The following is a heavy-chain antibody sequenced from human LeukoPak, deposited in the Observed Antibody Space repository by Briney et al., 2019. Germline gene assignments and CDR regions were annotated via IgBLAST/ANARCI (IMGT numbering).Heavy chain of an antibody. D-gene: IGHD3-22*01. CDR2: ITSSGGGT. V-gene: IGHV3-23*01. CDR3: AKDRPNYYGSNGHYYRRDGDY. CDR1: GFTFSIYA. Sequence: GGSLRLSCAASGFTFSIYAMSWVRQAPGKGLQWVSSITSSGGGTYYADSVKGRVTISTDKSENMLYLQMNSLRVEDTAVYFCAKDRPNYYGSNGHYYRRDGDYWGQGTLVTVSS. J-gene: IGHJ4*02.